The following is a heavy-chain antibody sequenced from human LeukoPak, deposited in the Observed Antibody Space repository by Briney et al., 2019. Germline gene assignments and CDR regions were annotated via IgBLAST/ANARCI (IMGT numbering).Heavy chain of an antibody. D-gene: IGHD3-10*01. J-gene: IGHJ4*02. CDR3: ARDLGYYGSGSYFDY. CDR1: GGSISSGDYY. Sequence: SQTLSLTCTVSGGSISSGDYYWSWIRQPPGKGLEWIGYIYYSGSTYYNPSLKSRVTISVDTSKNQFSLKLSSVTAADAAVYYCARDLGYYGSGSYFDYWGQGTLVTVSS. V-gene: IGHV4-30-4*01. CDR2: IYYSGST.